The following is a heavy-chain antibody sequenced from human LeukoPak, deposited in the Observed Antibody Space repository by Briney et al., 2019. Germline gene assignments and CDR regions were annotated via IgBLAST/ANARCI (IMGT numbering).Heavy chain of an antibody. CDR1: GYRFTDYY. V-gene: IGHV1-2*02. D-gene: IGHD5-24*01. CDR3: ARDYGEAATITAFRTYYYFDH. CDR2: VNPNNGAT. Sequence: PSVKVSCKASGYRFTDYYMHWVRQAPGQGLEWMGWVNPNNGATNYAQKFQGRVTMTRGTSISTVYMDLTSLRSDDSAIYYCARDYGEAATITAFRTYYYFDHWGQGTLVTVSS. J-gene: IGHJ4*02.